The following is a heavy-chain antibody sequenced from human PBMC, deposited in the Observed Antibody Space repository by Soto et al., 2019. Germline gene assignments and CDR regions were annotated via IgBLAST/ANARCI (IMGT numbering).Heavy chain of an antibody. Sequence: QVQLHESGPGLVKPSETLSLICIVSGDSISSGAFYWNWIRQFPGKGLEWIGNIFHSGTTYYNPSLKSRLSMSVDTSKNQISLELSSVTAADTAVYFCARDDRSNNFWSEGLDVWGQGITVIVSS. CDR2: IFHSGTT. V-gene: IGHV4-31*03. D-gene: IGHD3-3*01. CDR1: GDSISSGAFY. CDR3: ARDDRSNNFWSEGLDV. J-gene: IGHJ6*02.